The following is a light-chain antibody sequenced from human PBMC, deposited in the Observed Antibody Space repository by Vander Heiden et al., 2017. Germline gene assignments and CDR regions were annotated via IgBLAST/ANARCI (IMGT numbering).Light chain of an antibody. CDR3: MQALQTSFT. CDR1: QSLLQSNGYNY. J-gene: IGKJ3*01. Sequence: IVMTQSPLSLPVTPGEPASISCRYRQSLLQSNGYNYLDWYLQKPGQSPQFLIYLGSNRASGVPDRFSGSGSGTDFTLKISRVEAEDVGVYYCMQALQTSFTFGPGTKVDIK. V-gene: IGKV2-28*01. CDR2: LGS.